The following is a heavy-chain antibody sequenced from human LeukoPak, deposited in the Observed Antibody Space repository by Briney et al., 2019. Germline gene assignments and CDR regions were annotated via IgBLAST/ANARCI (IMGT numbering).Heavy chain of an antibody. CDR1: GFTFSSYW. D-gene: IGHD7-27*01. CDR3: ASIALGDT. V-gene: IGHV3-7*01. J-gene: IGHJ5*02. Sequence: GGTLRLSCEASGFTFSSYWMSWVRQAPGKGLEWVATIKEDESENFYVDSVKGRFTISRDNAKNSLYLQMNSLRAEDTAVYYCASIALGDTWGQGTLVTVSS. CDR2: IKEDESEN.